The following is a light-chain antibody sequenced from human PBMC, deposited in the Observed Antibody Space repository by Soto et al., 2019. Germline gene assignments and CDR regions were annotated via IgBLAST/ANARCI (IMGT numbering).Light chain of an antibody. J-gene: IGLJ1*01. CDR3: GSWDSSLSAYV. CDR1: SSNIGGNS. CDR2: DDN. V-gene: IGLV1-51*01. Sequence: QSVLTQPPSVSAAPGEKVTISCSGSSSNIGGNSVSLYQQLPGTAPKLLIYDDNKRPSGIPDRFSGSKSGTSATLGITGFQTGDEADYYCGSWDSSLSAYVFGTGTKVTVL.